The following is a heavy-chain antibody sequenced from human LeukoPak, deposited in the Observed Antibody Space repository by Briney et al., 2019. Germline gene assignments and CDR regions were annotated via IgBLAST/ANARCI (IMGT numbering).Heavy chain of an antibody. Sequence: GGSLRLSCAASGFTFSSYGMHWVRQAPGKGLEWVAVISYDGSNKYYADSVKGRFTISRDNSKNTLYLQMNSLRAEDTAVYYCAKVGTVDYGDTDYWGQGTLVTVSS. J-gene: IGHJ4*02. CDR2: ISYDGSNK. V-gene: IGHV3-30*18. D-gene: IGHD4-17*01. CDR1: GFTFSSYG. CDR3: AKVGTVDYGDTDY.